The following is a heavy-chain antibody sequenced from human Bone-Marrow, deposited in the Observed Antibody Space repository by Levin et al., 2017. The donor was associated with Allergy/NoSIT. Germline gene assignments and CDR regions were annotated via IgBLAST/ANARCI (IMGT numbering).Heavy chain of an antibody. CDR2: IHSGGRK. J-gene: IGHJ4*02. V-gene: IGHV3-66*01. Sequence: GGSLRLSCAASGFTISTNYMSWVRQVPGKGLEWVSIIHSGGRKNYADSVKGRFTISRDNYNNTLYHQMNSLRGEDTAIYYCARDDVVAMNHWGQGTLVIVSS. D-gene: IGHD5-12*01. CDR1: GFTISTNY. CDR3: ARDDVVAMNH.